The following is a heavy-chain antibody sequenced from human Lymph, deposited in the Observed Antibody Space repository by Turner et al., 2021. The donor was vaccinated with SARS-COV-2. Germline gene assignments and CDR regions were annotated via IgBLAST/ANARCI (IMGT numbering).Heavy chain of an antibody. CDR3: ARHSGGRLDY. Sequence: QVQLVESRGGVVQPGRSLRLSCAASGFTFSSYGMHWVRQAPGKGLEWVAVVWYDGSNKFYADSVKGRFTISRDNSKNTLYLQMNSLRAEDTAVYYCARHSGGRLDYWGQGTLVTVSS. D-gene: IGHD1-26*01. V-gene: IGHV3-33*01. CDR2: VWYDGSNK. CDR1: GFTFSSYG. J-gene: IGHJ4*02.